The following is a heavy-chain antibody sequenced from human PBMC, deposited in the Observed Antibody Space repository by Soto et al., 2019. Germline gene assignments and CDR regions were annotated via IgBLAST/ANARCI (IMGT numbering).Heavy chain of an antibody. CDR1: GFSFSSFA. J-gene: IGHJ5*02. V-gene: IGHV3-23*01. CDR2: IRGTAT. Sequence: EVQLLESGGTLVQPGESLRLSCEVSGFSFSSFAMNWVRQAPGAGLEWVSSIRGTATSYADSVKGRFTISRDNSKNTVYLQMNTLRGEDTAVYYCAKCAVWMTTSGGWCNGFDPWGQGTLVIVSS. CDR3: AKCAVWMTTSGGWCNGFDP. D-gene: IGHD2-21*01.